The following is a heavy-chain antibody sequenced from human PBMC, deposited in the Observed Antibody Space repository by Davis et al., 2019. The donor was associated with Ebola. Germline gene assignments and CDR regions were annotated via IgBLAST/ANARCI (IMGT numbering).Heavy chain of an antibody. CDR1: EFTFSGYA. J-gene: IGHJ6*02. Sequence: GGSLRLSCAASEFTFSGYAMSWVRQAPGKGLEWVSAISGSGGSTYYAGSVKGRFTISRDNSRNTLYLQMNSLRAEDTAVYYCAKDSSYGVVYYYGMDVWGQGTTVTVSS. CDR2: ISGSGGST. V-gene: IGHV3-23*01. CDR3: AKDSSYGVVYYYGMDV. D-gene: IGHD3-3*01.